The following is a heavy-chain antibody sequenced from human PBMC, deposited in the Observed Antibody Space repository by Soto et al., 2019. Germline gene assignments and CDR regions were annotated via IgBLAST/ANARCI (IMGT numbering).Heavy chain of an antibody. J-gene: IGHJ6*02. D-gene: IGHD6-6*01. CDR2: IIPIFGTA. CDR1: GGTFSSYA. V-gene: IGHV1-69*01. Sequence: QVQLVQSGAEVKKPGSSVKVSCKASGGTFSSYAISWVRQAPGQGLEWMGGIIPIFGTANYAQKFQGRVTITADESTSTAYMELSSLRSEDTAVYYCASGSSSSDYYYYGMDVWGQGTTVTVSS. CDR3: ASGSSSSDYYYYGMDV.